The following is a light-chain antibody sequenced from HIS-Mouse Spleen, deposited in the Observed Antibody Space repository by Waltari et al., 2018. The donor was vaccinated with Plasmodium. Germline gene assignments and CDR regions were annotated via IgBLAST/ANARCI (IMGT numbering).Light chain of an antibody. CDR3: QQYNNWSFT. V-gene: IGKV3-15*01. Sequence: EIVMTQSPATLSVSTGERATLSCMASQSVSSNLAWYQQKPGQAPRLLIYGASTRDTGSPARFSGSWSGTEFTLTISSLQSEDFAVYYCQQYNNWSFTFGPGTKVDIK. CDR1: QSVSSN. CDR2: GAS. J-gene: IGKJ3*01.